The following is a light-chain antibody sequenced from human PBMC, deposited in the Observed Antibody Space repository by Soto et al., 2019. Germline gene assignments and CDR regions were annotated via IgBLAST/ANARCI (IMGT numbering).Light chain of an antibody. Sequence: DIQMTQSPSSLSASVGDRVTITCRAGQGINKFLAWYQQKPGEVPKLLIHAATTLQSGVPSRFSGSGSGTDFTLTNSGLQPEDVATYYCQKYNSDPPWTFGQGTRVEIQ. CDR3: QKYNSDPPWT. CDR1: QGINKF. V-gene: IGKV1-27*01. J-gene: IGKJ1*01. CDR2: AAT.